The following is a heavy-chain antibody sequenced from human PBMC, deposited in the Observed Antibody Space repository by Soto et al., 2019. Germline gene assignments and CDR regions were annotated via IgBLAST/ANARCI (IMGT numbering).Heavy chain of an antibody. D-gene: IGHD3-22*01. V-gene: IGHV1-3*01. CDR1: GYTFTSYA. J-gene: IGHJ3*02. CDR2: INAGNGNT. CDR3: ARDLRVLNYYDSSGPLDAFDI. Sequence: WASVKVSCKASGYTFTSYAMHWVRQAPGQRLEWMGWINAGNGNTKYSQKFQGRVTITRDTSASTAYMELSSLRSEDTAVYYCARDLRVLNYYDSSGPLDAFDIWGQGTMVTVSS.